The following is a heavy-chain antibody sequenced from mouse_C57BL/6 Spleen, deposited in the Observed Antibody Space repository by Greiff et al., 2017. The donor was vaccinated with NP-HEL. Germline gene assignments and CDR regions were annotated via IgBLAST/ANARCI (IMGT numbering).Heavy chain of an antibody. V-gene: IGHV1-64*01. CDR2: IHPNGGST. CDR3: ARLSNWDAMDY. J-gene: IGHJ4*01. CDR1: GYTFTSYW. Sequence: VQLQQPGAELVKPGASVKLSCKASGYTFTSYWMHWVKQRPGQGLEWIGMIHPNGGSTNYNEKFQSKATLTVDKSSSTAYMQLSSLTSEDSAVYYGARLSNWDAMDYWGQGTSVTVSS. D-gene: IGHD4-1*01.